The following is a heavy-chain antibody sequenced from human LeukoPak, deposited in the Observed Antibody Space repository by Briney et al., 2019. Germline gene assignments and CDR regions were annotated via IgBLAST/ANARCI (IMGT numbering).Heavy chain of an antibody. J-gene: IGHJ3*02. V-gene: IGHV1-69*04. D-gene: IGHD3-16*01. CDR3: ARFTETRGSSVHDAFDI. Sequence: SVKVSCKASGGTFSSYAISWVRQAPGQGLEWMGRSIPILGIANYAQKFQGRVTITADKSTSTAYMELSSLRSEDTAVYYCARFTETRGSSVHDAFDIWGQGTMLTVSS. CDR1: GGTFSSYA. CDR2: SIPILGIA.